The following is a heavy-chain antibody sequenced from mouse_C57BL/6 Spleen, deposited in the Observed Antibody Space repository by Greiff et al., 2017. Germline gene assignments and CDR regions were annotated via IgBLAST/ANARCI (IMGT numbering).Heavy chain of an antibody. CDR2: IHPNSGST. V-gene: IGHV1-64*01. J-gene: IGHJ4*01. Sequence: QVQLQQPGAELVKPGASVKLSCKASGYTFTSYWMHWVKQRPGQGLEWIGMIHPNSGSTNYNEKFKSKATLTVDKSSSTAYMQLSSLTSEDSAVYYCARFDYDPYYYAMDYWGQGTSVTVSS. CDR1: GYTFTSYW. D-gene: IGHD2-4*01. CDR3: ARFDYDPYYYAMDY.